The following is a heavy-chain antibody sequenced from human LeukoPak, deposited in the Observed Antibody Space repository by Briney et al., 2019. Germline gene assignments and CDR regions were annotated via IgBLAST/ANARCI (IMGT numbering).Heavy chain of an antibody. Sequence: GGSLRLSCAASGFTFSSYGMSWVRQAPGKGLEWVSSISSSSSYIYYADSVKGRFTISRDNAKNSLYLQMNSLRAEDTAVYYCARDKKALGDYGEGDYWGQGTLVTVSS. D-gene: IGHD4-17*01. CDR1: GFTFSSYG. CDR2: ISSSSSYI. CDR3: ARDKKALGDYGEGDY. J-gene: IGHJ4*02. V-gene: IGHV3-21*01.